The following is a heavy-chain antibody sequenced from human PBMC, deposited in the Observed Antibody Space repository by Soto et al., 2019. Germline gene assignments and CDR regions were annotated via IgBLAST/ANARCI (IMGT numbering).Heavy chain of an antibody. V-gene: IGHV3-11*01. CDR3: ARPYRGYCSSTICYGALGY. CDR1: GFTFSDYY. CDR2: ISGSGSTI. D-gene: IGHD2-2*01. Sequence: GGSLRLSCAASGFTFSDYYMSWIRQAPGKGLEWVSYISGSGSTISYADSVRGRFTISRDNAQNSLYLQMNSLRAEDTAVYYCARPYRGYCSSTICYGALGYWGQGTLVTVSS. J-gene: IGHJ4*02.